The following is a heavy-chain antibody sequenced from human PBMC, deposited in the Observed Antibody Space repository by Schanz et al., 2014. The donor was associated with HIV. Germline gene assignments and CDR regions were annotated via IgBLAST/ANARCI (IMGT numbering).Heavy chain of an antibody. CDR2: INHRGKT. V-gene: IGHV4-34*02. D-gene: IGHD1-1*01. CDR1: GGSFSGYY. CDR3: AREKGGTTAWYGTYYFDY. J-gene: IGHJ4*02. Sequence: QVQLQQWGARVLKPSGTLSLTCAVYGGSFSGYYWSWIRQAPGKGLEWIGEINHRGKTNYNPSLKSRVTLSSDMPKNQFPRKLTSWPAADTSVYYCAREKGGTTAWYGTYYFDYWGQGTQVPVSS.